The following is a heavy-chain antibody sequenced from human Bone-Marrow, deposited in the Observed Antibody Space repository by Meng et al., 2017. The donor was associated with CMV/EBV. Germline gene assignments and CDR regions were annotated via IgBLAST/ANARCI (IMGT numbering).Heavy chain of an antibody. J-gene: IGHJ4*02. CDR1: GYTFTSYD. V-gene: IGHV1-8*01. CDR3: ARDGSTPTIGEEDH. Sequence: ASVKVSCKASGYTFTSYDINWVRQATGQGLEWMGWMNPNSGNTGYAQKFQGRVTMTTDTSTSTAYMELRSLRSDDTAVYYCARDGSTPTIGEEDHWGQGTLVTVSS. D-gene: IGHD3-10*01. CDR2: MNPNSGNT.